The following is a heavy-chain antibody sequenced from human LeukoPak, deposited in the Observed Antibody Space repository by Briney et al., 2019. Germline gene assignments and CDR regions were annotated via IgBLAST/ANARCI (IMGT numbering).Heavy chain of an antibody. CDR3: ARQYDSTGYYFDHWYFDL. J-gene: IGHJ2*01. CDR1: GGSFSGYY. V-gene: IGHV4-34*01. D-gene: IGHD3-22*01. CDR2: INHSGST. Sequence: SETLSLTCAVYGGSFSGYYWSWIRQPPGKGLEWIGEINHSGSTNYNPSLKSRVTISVDTSKNQFSLKLSSVTAADTAVYYCARQYDSTGYYFDHWYFDLWGRGTLVTVSS.